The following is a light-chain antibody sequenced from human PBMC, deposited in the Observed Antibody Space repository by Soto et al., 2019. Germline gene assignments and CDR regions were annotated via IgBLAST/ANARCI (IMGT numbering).Light chain of an antibody. J-gene: IGLJ3*02. CDR1: SGIIASNY. V-gene: IGLV6-57*01. CDR2: EDN. Sequence: NFMLTQPHSVSESPGKTVTISCTRSSGIIASNYVQWYQQRPGSSPTNVIYEDNQRPSGVPDRFSGSIDSSSNSASLTLSGLKIEDEAEYYGQCYGSTNGVFGGGTKLTVL. CDR3: QCYGSTNGV.